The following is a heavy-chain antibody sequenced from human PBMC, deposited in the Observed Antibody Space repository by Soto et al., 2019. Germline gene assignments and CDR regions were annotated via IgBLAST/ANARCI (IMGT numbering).Heavy chain of an antibody. CDR1: GFTFSSYG. V-gene: IGHV3-33*01. CDR2: IWYDGSNK. J-gene: IGHJ6*02. CDR3: ARDFAVMVRGVIISRNYYYYGMDV. Sequence: SLRLSCAASGFTFSSYGMHWVRQAPGKGLEWVAVIWYDGSNKYYADSVKGRFTISRDNSKNTLYLQMNSLRAEDTAVYYCARDFAVMVRGVIISRNYYYYGMDVWGQGTTVTVSS. D-gene: IGHD3-10*01.